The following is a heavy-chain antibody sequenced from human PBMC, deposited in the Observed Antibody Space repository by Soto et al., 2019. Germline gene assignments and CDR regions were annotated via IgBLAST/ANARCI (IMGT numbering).Heavy chain of an antibody. J-gene: IGHJ5*02. D-gene: IGHD1-26*01. V-gene: IGHV1-69*13. CDR2: IIPIFGTA. CDR3: ARVYQWELQGNWFDP. CDR1: GGTFSSYA. Sequence: SVKVSCKASGGTFSSYAISWVRQAPGQGLEWMGGIIPIFGTANYAQKFQGRVTITADESTSTAYMELSSLRSEDTAVYYCARVYQWELQGNWFDPWGQGTLVTVSS.